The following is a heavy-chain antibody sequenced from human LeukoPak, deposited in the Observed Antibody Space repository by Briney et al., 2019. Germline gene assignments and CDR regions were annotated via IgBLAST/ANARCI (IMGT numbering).Heavy chain of an antibody. V-gene: IGHV1-18*01. CDR2: ISGYNGNT. CDR3: ARDKAVADSGWAFDI. Sequence: GASVKVSRKASDYTFTSYGISWVRQAPGQGLEWMGWISGYNGNTNHAQKLQGRVTMTTDTSMSTAYMELRSLRSDDTAVYYCARDKAVADSGWAFDIWGQGTMVTVSS. D-gene: IGHD6-19*01. CDR1: DYTFTSYG. J-gene: IGHJ3*02.